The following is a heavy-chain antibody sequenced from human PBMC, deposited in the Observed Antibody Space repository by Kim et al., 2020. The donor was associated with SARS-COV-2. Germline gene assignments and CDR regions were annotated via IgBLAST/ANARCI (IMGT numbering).Heavy chain of an antibody. CDR2: ISISSTYT. V-gene: IGHV3-11*05. CDR1: GFTLGDYY. CDR3: ARESRDSKYMSGMDV. J-gene: IGHJ6*02. Sequence: GGSLRLSCAASGFTLGDYYMSWIRQAPRKGLEWLSYISISSTYTNYADSLKGRFTISRDNAKNSVFLDMYSLTVEDTAVYYCARESRDSKYMSGMDVWGQGTTVTVSS. D-gene: IGHD4-4*01.